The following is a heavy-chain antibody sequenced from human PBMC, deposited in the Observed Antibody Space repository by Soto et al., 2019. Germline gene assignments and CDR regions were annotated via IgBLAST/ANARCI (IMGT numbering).Heavy chain of an antibody. V-gene: IGHV3-30-3*01. D-gene: IGHD6-13*01. CDR3: ASGGPIAAAGNIRFTEYFQH. CDR2: ISYDGSNK. J-gene: IGHJ1*01. Sequence: GGSLRLSCAASGFTFSSYAMHWVRQAPGKGLEWVAVISYDGSNKYYADSVKGRFTISRDNSKNTLYLQMNSLRAEDTAVYYCASGGPIAAAGNIRFTEYFQHWGQGTLVTVS. CDR1: GFTFSSYA.